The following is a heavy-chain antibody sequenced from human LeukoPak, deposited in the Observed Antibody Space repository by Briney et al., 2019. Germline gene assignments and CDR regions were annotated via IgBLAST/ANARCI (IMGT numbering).Heavy chain of an antibody. V-gene: IGHV1-69*04. CDR1: GGTFSSYA. CDR2: IIPIFGIA. CDR3: AREVRANYGDSYYVMDV. J-gene: IGHJ6*02. D-gene: IGHD4/OR15-4a*01. Sequence: ASVKVFCKASGGTFSSYAISWVRQAPGQGLEWMGRIIPIFGIANYAQKFQGRVTITADKSTSTAYMELSSLRSEDTAVYYCAREVRANYGDSYYVMDVWGQGTTVTVSS.